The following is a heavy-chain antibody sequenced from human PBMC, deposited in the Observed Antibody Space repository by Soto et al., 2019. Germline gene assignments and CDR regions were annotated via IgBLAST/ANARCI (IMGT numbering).Heavy chain of an antibody. CDR3: ARTFPTPDV. D-gene: IGHD3-16*01. CDR1: GFTFNNYG. J-gene: IGHJ6*02. Sequence: QVQLVESGGGVVQPGRSLRLSCAASGFTFNNYGMHWVRQAPGKGLEWVALIWYDGSSKFYADSVKGRFTISRDNSKNTLYLQMNSLRADATAVYFCARTFPTPDVWGQGTTVTVSS. V-gene: IGHV3-33*01. CDR2: IWYDGSSK.